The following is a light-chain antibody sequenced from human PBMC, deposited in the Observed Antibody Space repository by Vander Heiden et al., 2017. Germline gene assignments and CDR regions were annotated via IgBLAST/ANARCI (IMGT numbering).Light chain of an antibody. CDR2: WAS. CDR3: EQHSTKT. CDR1: QSVLSSFNSKNH. J-gene: IGKJ1*01. Sequence: IALTPAPEALAVSLGERANINCKSSQSVLSSFNSKNHLAWFRQKPRQPPELLIYWASTRESGVPDRFSGSGSGTDFTLTISNMQAEDVAVYYCEQHSTKTFGQGTKVEIK. V-gene: IGKV4-1*01.